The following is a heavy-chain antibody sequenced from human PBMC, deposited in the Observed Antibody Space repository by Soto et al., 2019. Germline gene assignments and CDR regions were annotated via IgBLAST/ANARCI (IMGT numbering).Heavy chain of an antibody. Sequence: PSETLSLTCTVSGGSISSYYWSWIRQPPGKGLEWIGYIYYSGSTYYNPSLKSRVTISVDTSKNQFSLKLSSVTAADTAVYYCARDVMYYYDSSGHHLSWFVPWGQGTLVTVSS. J-gene: IGHJ5*02. CDR2: IYYSGST. D-gene: IGHD3-22*01. CDR3: ARDVMYYYDSSGHHLSWFVP. CDR1: GGSISSYY. V-gene: IGHV4-59*12.